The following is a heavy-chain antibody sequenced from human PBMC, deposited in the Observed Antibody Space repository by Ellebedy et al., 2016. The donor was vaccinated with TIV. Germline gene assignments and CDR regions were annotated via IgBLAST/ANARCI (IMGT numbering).Heavy chain of an antibody. V-gene: IGHV3-7*03. Sequence: GESLKISCVASGFTFSSNWMNWVRQAPGKGLEWVASIKEDGSEKYYVDSVKGRFTISRDNSKNTLYLQMNSLRAEDTAVYYCAKFDYGDYWGQGTLVTVSS. CDR3: AKFDYGDY. CDR1: GFTFSSNW. D-gene: IGHD3-10*01. CDR2: IKEDGSEK. J-gene: IGHJ4*02.